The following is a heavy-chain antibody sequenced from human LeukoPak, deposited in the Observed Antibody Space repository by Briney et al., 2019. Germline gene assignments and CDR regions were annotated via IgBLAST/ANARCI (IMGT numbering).Heavy chain of an antibody. CDR3: ARVLYVWGSYRYFDY. J-gene: IGHJ4*02. CDR1: GGTFSSYA. Sequence: SVKVSCKASGGTFSSYAISWVRQAPGQGLEWMGRIIPILGIANYAQKFQGRVTITADKSTSTAYMELSSLRSEDTAVYYCARVLYVWGSYRYFDYWGQGTLVTVSS. D-gene: IGHD3-16*02. CDR2: IIPILGIA. V-gene: IGHV1-69*04.